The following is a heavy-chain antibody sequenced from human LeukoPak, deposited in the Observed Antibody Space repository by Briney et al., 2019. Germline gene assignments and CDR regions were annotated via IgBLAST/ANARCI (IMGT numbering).Heavy chain of an antibody. CDR3: ARGSKEVPAAIMPYYYYYYMDV. CDR2: IYYSGST. CDR1: DGSISSYY. J-gene: IGHJ6*03. Sequence: SETLSLTCTVSDGSISSYYWSWIRQPPGKGLEWIGYIYYSGSTNYNPSLKSRVTISVDTSKNQFSLKLSSVTAADTAVYYCARGSKEVPAAIMPYYYYYYMDVWGKGTTVTVSS. V-gene: IGHV4-59*01. D-gene: IGHD2-2*02.